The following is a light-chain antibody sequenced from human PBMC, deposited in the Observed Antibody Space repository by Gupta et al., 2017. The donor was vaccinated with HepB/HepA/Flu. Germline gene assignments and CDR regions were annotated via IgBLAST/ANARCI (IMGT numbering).Light chain of an antibody. V-gene: IGLV2-14*03. CDR3: SSYTTSSVPGI. J-gene: IGLJ2*01. CDR1: SSDVGFYNF. CDR2: DVS. Sequence: QSALTQPASVSGSPGQPITISRTGTSSDVGFYNFVSWYQQHPGKAPKLMIYDVSNRPSGVSNRFSGSKSGKTASLTISGLQAEDEADYYCSSYTTSSVPGIFGGGTKLTVL.